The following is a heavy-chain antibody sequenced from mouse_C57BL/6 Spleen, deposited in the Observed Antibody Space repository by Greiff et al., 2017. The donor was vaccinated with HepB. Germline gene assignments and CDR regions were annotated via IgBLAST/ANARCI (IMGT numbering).Heavy chain of an antibody. CDR2: IYPGDGDT. CDR3: AVTTVVSPDDFDY. D-gene: IGHD1-1*01. Sequence: VQLQQSGPELVKPGASVKISCKASGYAFSSSWMNWVKQRPGKGLEWIGRIYPGDGDTNYNGKFKGKATLTADKSSSTAYMQLSSLTSEDSAVYFCAVTTVVSPDDFDYWGQGTTLTVSS. J-gene: IGHJ2*01. V-gene: IGHV1-82*01. CDR1: GYAFSSSW.